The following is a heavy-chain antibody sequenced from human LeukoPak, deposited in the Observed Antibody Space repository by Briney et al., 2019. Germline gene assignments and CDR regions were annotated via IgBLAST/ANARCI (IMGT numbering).Heavy chain of an antibody. CDR2: ISGGGVST. D-gene: IGHD4-17*01. Sequence: GSLRLSCAVSGFTFSSYAMSWVRQAPGKELEWVSAISGGGVSTYYADSVKGRFTVSRDNSKNTLYLQMNSLRAEDTAVYYCARERDFYGDYYYYMDVWGKGTTVTVSS. J-gene: IGHJ6*03. V-gene: IGHV3-23*01. CDR3: ARERDFYGDYYYYMDV. CDR1: GFTFSSYA.